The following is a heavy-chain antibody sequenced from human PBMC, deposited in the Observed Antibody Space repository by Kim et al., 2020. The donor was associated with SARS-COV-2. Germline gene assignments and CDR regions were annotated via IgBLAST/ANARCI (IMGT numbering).Heavy chain of an antibody. CDR3: AREVGSTDY. D-gene: IGHD1-26*01. CDR2: INPSDGGT. J-gene: IGHJ4*02. CDR1: GYTFTNYL. V-gene: IGHV1-46*01. Sequence: ASVKVSCKASGYTFTNYLLHWVRQAPGQGLEWMGLINPSDGGTIYAQRFQGRITLTRDTSTSTVYMVLSSLRSDDAAVYYCAREVGSTDYWGQGTLVTVS.